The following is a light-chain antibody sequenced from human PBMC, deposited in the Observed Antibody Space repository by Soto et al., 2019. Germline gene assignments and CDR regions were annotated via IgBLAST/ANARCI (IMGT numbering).Light chain of an antibody. CDR1: QTVSSD. Sequence: PGEKAPRPCRASQTVSSDLAWYQQKPGQPPRLLIYNASKRATGIPARFSGSGSGTDFTLTISSLEPEDFATYYCQQRNNWPLNFGQGTRLEIK. J-gene: IGKJ5*01. V-gene: IGKV3-11*01. CDR3: QQRNNWPLN. CDR2: NAS.